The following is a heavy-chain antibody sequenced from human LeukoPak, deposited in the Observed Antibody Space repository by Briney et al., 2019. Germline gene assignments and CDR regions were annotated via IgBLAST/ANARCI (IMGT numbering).Heavy chain of an antibody. J-gene: IGHJ5*02. CDR1: GGSISSSSYY. D-gene: IGHD1-26*01. CDR3: ARHRYRSGSDWIDP. CDR2: MYYSGTT. Sequence: SETVSLTCTVSGGSISSSSYYWGWIRQPPGKGLEWLGSMYYSGTTYYNPSLKSRVTISVDTSKNQFSLKLSSVAAADTAVYYCARHRYRSGSDWIDPWGQGTLVTVSS. V-gene: IGHV4-39*01.